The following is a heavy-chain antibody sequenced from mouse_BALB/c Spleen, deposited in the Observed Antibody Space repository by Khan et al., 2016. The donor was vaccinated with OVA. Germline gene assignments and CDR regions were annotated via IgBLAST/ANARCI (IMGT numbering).Heavy chain of an antibody. CDR3: TRDGNDVDY. J-gene: IGHJ4*01. D-gene: IGHD2-1*01. Sequence: VQLQESGPDLVKPSQSLSLTCTVTGYSITSGYAWHWIRQFPGNKLEWMAYIYFSGSINYNPSLKSPISVTRDTSKNQFFLQLNSVTSEDTATYYCTRDGNDVDYWGQGTSVTVSS. CDR1: GYSITSGYA. CDR2: IYFSGSI. V-gene: IGHV3-1*02.